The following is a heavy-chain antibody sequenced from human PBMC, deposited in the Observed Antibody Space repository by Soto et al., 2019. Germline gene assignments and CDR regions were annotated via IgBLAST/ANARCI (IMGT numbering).Heavy chain of an antibody. V-gene: IGHV3-23*01. Sequence: EVRILESGGGLVQPGGSLRLACVVSGINFNDYAMSWVRQAPGKGLEWMSVISGSGGKTYYADSVKGRFTMSRDNSKKQLFRQGNRVTAEHTAVSYFAPPGRAVVAADEDHGSGMAVWGEGTAVLVPS. CDR1: GINFNDYA. CDR2: ISGSGGKT. CDR3: APPGRAVVAADEDHGSGMAV. J-gene: IGHJ6*01.